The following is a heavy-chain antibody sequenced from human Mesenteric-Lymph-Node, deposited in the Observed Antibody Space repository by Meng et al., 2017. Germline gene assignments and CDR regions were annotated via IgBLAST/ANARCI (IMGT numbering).Heavy chain of an antibody. CDR3: ARTNYGDYNWFDP. Sequence: HVQLQESGPGLGKPSPPLSLTCTVSGGSISSGGFYWSWIRQHPGKGLEWIGYIYYSGSTYYNPSLRSRVAISIDTSKNQFSLKLTSVTAADTAVYFCARTNYGDYNWFDPWGQGTLVTGYS. CDR1: GGSISSGGFY. CDR2: IYYSGST. V-gene: IGHV4-31*03. D-gene: IGHD4-17*01. J-gene: IGHJ5*02.